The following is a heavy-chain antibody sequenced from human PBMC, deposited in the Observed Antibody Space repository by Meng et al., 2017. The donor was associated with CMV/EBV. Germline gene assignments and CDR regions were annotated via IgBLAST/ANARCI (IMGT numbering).Heavy chain of an antibody. CDR1: GYSFTSYW. Sequence: NVSCKGSGYSFTSYWIGWVRQMPGKGLEWMEIIYPGDSDTRYSPSFQGQVTISADKSISTAYLQWSSLKASDTAMYYCARLSGGYDEDYYFDYWGQGTLVTVSS. CDR3: ARLSGGYDEDYYFDY. J-gene: IGHJ4*02. CDR2: IYPGDSDT. D-gene: IGHD5-12*01. V-gene: IGHV5-51*01.